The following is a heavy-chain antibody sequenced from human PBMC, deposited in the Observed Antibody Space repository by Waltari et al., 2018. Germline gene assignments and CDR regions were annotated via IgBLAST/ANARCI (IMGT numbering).Heavy chain of an antibody. V-gene: IGHV3-48*03. J-gene: IGHJ6*02. CDR3: ARERGTMIVVVITGMDV. D-gene: IGHD3-22*01. Sequence: EVQLVESGGGLVQPGGSLRLSCAASGFTFSSYEMNWVRKAPGKGLAWVSYISSSGSTIYYADSVKGRFTISRDNAKNSLYLQMNSLRAEDTAVYYCARERGTMIVVVITGMDVWGQGTTVTVSS. CDR2: ISSSGSTI. CDR1: GFTFSSYE.